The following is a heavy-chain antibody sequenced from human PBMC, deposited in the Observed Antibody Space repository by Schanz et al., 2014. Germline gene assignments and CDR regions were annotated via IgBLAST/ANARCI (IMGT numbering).Heavy chain of an antibody. D-gene: IGHD3-16*01. J-gene: IGHJ5*01. Sequence: VQLVESGGGVVQPGRSLRLSCAASGITLSGYGLHWVRQAPGKGLEWVSGMSGSGSTADYADSVKGRFTISRDNSRKTLYLQMNSLRADDTAVYYCAKDLYNYGIFDSWGQGTLVTVSS. V-gene: IGHV3-23*04. CDR3: AKDLYNYGIFDS. CDR1: GITLSGYG. CDR2: MSGSGSTA.